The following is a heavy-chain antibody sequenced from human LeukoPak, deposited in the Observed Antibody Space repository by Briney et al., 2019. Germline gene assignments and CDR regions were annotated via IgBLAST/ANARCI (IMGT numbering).Heavy chain of an antibody. CDR1: GYSISSGYQ. V-gene: IGHV4-38-2*02. CDR2: IYHSGSA. J-gene: IGHJ5*02. Sequence: SETLSLTCGVSGYSISSGYQWAWIRQPPGKGLEWIGSIYHSGSAHYNPSLKSRVTISVETSKNQFSLNMYSVTAADTAVYYCARDPRWLTPDCTSTSCYENYFDPWGQGTLVTVSS. D-gene: IGHD2-2*01. CDR3: ARDPRWLTPDCTSTSCYENYFDP.